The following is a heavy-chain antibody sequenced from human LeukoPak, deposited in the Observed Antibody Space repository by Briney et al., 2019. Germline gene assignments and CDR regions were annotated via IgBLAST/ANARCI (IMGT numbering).Heavy chain of an antibody. Sequence: PGGSLRLSCAVSGFTFSSYAMSWVRQAPGKGLEGVSAISGSGGSTYYADSVKGRFTISRDNSKNTLYLQMNSLRAEDTAVYYCAKVAYDFWSGYYDYWGQGTLVTVSS. V-gene: IGHV3-23*01. CDR2: ISGSGGST. CDR1: GFTFSSYA. D-gene: IGHD3-3*01. J-gene: IGHJ4*02. CDR3: AKVAYDFWSGYYDY.